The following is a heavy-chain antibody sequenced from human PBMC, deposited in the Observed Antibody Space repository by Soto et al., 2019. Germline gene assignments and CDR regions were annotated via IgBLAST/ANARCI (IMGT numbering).Heavy chain of an antibody. J-gene: IGHJ6*02. Sequence: ASETLSLTCTVSGGSISSGGYYWNWIRQHPGKGLEWIGYIYYSGSTYYNPSLTSRVTMSVDTSKNQFSLKLSSVTAADTAVYYCAASCVACGGFNYYGMDVWGQGTTVTVSS. CDR2: IYYSGST. CDR1: GGSISSGGYY. CDR3: AASCVACGGFNYYGMDV. V-gene: IGHV4-31*03. D-gene: IGHD5-12*01.